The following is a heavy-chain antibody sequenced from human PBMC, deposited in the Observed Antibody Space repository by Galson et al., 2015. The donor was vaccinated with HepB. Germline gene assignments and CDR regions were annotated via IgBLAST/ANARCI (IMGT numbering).Heavy chain of an antibody. J-gene: IGHJ4*02. V-gene: IGHV3-13*05. CDR2: IGTAGDP. Sequence: SLRLSCAASGFTFSSYDMHWVRQAPGKGLEWVSAIGTAGDPYYPGSVKGRFTISRENAKNSLYLQMNSLRAGDTAVYYCARAASGSYGGGGFDYWGQGTLVTVSS. CDR1: GFTFSSYD. D-gene: IGHD1-26*01. CDR3: ARAASGSYGGGGFDY.